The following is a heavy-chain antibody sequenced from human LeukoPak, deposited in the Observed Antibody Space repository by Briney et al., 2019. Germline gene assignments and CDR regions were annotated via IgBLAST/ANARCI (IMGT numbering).Heavy chain of an antibody. D-gene: IGHD6-19*01. Sequence: SETLSLTCTVSGGSISSYYWNWIRQPAGKGLEWIGRIEPSGTNDHNPSLKSRVTMSINMSKNQFSLELISVTAADTAVYYCTRGHGWTDYWGQGTLVTVSS. CDR3: TRGHGWTDY. J-gene: IGHJ4*02. CDR1: GGSISSYY. V-gene: IGHV4-4*07. CDR2: IEPSGTN.